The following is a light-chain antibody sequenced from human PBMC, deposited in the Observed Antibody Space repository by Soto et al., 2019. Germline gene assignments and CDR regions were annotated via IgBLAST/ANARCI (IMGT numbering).Light chain of an antibody. CDR3: QQYDNSPLT. V-gene: IGKV3-20*01. CDR2: GAS. Sequence: EIVLTQSPGTPSLSPGERATLPCRASQSVSSSYLAWYQQKPGQGPRVLIYGASRRATGIPDRFSGSGSGTDFTLTISRLEPEDFAVYYCQQYDNSPLTFGGGTKVDIK. CDR1: QSVSSSY. J-gene: IGKJ4*01.